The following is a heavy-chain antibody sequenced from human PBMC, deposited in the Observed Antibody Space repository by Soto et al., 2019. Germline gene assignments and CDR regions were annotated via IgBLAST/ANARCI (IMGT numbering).Heavy chain of an antibody. Sequence: EVQLAESGGGLVQAGGSLRLSCAASGFIFRSYAMHWVRQAPGKGLEYVSAISSNGVNKYYANSVKGRFTISRDNSKNTLYLQMDSLRPEDMAVYYCARGGFDFWSPYYTGFDSWGQGTLVTGS. CDR3: ARGGFDFWSPYYTGFDS. D-gene: IGHD3-3*01. CDR1: GFIFRSYA. V-gene: IGHV3-64*01. CDR2: ISSNGVNK. J-gene: IGHJ4*02.